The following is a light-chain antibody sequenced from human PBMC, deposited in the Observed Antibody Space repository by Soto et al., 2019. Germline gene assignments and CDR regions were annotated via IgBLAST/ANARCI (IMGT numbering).Light chain of an antibody. CDR2: AAS. CDR3: LQDHNYPLT. J-gene: IGKJ4*01. Sequence: AIQMTQSPSSLSASIGDRVAITCRAGQGIGNDLGWYQQKTGKAPKRLIYAASSLQSGVPSRFSGSGFGTNFTLTVSSLQPEDFATYYCLQDHNYPLTFGGGTKVDI. V-gene: IGKV1-6*01. CDR1: QGIGND.